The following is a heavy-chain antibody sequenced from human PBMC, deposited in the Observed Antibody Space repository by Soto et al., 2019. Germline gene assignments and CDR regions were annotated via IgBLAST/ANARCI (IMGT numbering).Heavy chain of an antibody. CDR2: IGTAGDT. V-gene: IGHV3-13*01. J-gene: IGHJ2*01. CDR1: GFTFSSYV. Sequence: EVQLVESGGGLVQPGGSLRLSCAASGFTFSSYVMHWVRQATGKGLEWVSAIGTAGDTYYPGSVKGRFTISRENAKNSLYLQMNSLRAGDTAVYYCARDRGYGSGSWYFDLWGRGTLVTVSS. CDR3: ARDRGYGSGSWYFDL. D-gene: IGHD3-10*01.